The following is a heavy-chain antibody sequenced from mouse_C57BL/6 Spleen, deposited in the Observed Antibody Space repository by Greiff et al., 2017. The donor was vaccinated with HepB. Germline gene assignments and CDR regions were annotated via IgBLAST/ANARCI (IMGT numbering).Heavy chain of an antibody. J-gene: IGHJ2*01. CDR1: GYSITSGYY. CDR2: ISYDGSN. Sequence: EVKLMESGPGLVKPSQSLSLTCSVTGYSITSGYYWNWIRQFPGNKLEWMGYISYDGSNNYNPSLKNRISITRDTSKNQFFLKLNSVTTEDTATYYCARDNSGKDYFDYWGQGTTLTVSS. V-gene: IGHV3-6*01. CDR3: ARDNSGKDYFDY. D-gene: IGHD4-1*01.